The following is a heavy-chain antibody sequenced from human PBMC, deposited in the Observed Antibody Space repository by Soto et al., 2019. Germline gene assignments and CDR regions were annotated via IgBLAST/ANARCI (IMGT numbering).Heavy chain of an antibody. D-gene: IGHD2-8*01. CDR3: ASRGLYCTNGVRYKDYFDY. V-gene: IGHV3-23*01. CDR1: GFTFSSYA. Sequence: GGSLRLSCAASGFTFSSYAMSWVRQAPRKGLEWVSAISGSGGSTYYADSVKGRFTISRDNSKNTLYLQMNSLRAEDTAVYYCASRGLYCTNGVRYKDYFDYRGQGTLVTVSS. CDR2: ISGSGGST. J-gene: IGHJ4*02.